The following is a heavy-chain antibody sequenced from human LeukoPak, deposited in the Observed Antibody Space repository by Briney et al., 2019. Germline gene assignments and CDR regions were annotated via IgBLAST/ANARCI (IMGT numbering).Heavy chain of an antibody. Sequence: PSETLSLTCTVSGGSISSSSYYWGWIRQPPGKGLEWIGSIYYSGSTYYNPSLKSRVTISVDTSKNQFSLKLSSVTAADTAVYYCARVRGVVRGALWFGPWGQGTLVTVSS. CDR3: ARVRGVVRGALWFGP. J-gene: IGHJ5*02. CDR1: GGSISSSSYY. V-gene: IGHV4-39*07. D-gene: IGHD3-10*01. CDR2: IYYSGST.